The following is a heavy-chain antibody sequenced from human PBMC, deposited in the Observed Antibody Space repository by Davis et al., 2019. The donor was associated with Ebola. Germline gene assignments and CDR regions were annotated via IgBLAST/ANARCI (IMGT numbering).Heavy chain of an antibody. CDR3: AKGRYHYFDY. CDR1: GFTFSSYA. J-gene: IGHJ4*02. V-gene: IGHV3-23*01. D-gene: IGHD1-14*01. CDR2: ISGSGGST. Sequence: GESLKISCAASGFTFSSYAMSWVRQAPGKGLEWVSAISGSGGSTYYADSVKGRFTISRDNSKNTVYLQMNSLRAEDTAVYYCAKGRYHYFDYWGQGTLVTVSS.